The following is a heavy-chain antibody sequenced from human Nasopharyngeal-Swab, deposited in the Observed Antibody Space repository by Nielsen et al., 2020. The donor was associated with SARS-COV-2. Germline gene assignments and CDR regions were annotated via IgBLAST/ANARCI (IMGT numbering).Heavy chain of an antibody. CDR2: ISGSGGST. CDR3: AKHHGRGAYFDY. V-gene: IGHV3-23*01. J-gene: IGHJ4*02. Sequence: GGSLRLSCAASGFSVTNNYMSWVRQAPGKGLEWVSAISGSGGSTYYADSVKGRFTISRDNSKNTLYLQMNSLRAEDTAVYYCAKHHGRGAYFDYWGQGTLVTVSS. CDR1: GFSVTNNY.